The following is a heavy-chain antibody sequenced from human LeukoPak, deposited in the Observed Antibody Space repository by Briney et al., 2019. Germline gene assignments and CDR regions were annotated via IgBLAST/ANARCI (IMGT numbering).Heavy chain of an antibody. CDR1: GYTFTGYY. V-gene: IGHV1-2*06. CDR3: ALGYCSVGSCYSWLYYFDY. CDR2: INPNSGTT. Sequence: SVKVSCKASGYTFTGYYMHWVRQAPGQGLEWMGRINPNSGTTNYAQKFQGRVTMTRDTSISTAYMELSRLRSDDTAVYYCALGYCSVGSCYSWLYYFDYWGQGTLVTLSS. D-gene: IGHD2-15*01. J-gene: IGHJ4*02.